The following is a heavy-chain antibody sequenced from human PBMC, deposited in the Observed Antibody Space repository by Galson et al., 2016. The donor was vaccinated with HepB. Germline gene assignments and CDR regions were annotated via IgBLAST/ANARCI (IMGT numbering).Heavy chain of an antibody. CDR2: IYHSGNT. D-gene: IGHD2-15*01. CDR3: ARRHCSGGTCYPLDY. CDR1: GGPFSTYY. V-gene: IGHV4-59*12. J-gene: IGHJ4*02. Sequence: SETLSLTCTVSGGPFSTYYWTWIRQPPGKGLEWIGYIYHSGNTNYNPSLKSRVTISVDMSKNQFSLKLNSVTAADTAVFYCARRHCSGGTCYPLDYWGQGTLVTVSS.